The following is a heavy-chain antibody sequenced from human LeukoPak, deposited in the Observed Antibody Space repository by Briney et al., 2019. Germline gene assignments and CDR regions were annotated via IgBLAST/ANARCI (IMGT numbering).Heavy chain of an antibody. CDR2: IYYSGST. Sequence: SETLSLTCTVSGGSISSHYWSWIRQPPGKGLEWIGYIYYSGSTNYNPSLKSRVTISVDTSKNQFSLKLSSVTAADTAVYYCARARDPSSGWFYYYYYYMDVWGKGTTVTVSS. CDR1: GGSISSHY. CDR3: ARARDPSSGWFYYYYYYMDV. J-gene: IGHJ6*03. V-gene: IGHV4-59*11. D-gene: IGHD6-19*01.